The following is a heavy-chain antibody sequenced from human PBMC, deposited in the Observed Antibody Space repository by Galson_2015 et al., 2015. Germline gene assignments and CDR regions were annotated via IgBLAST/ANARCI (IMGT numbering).Heavy chain of an antibody. D-gene: IGHD6-19*01. CDR3: ARDYSSGWYTLGGDH. Sequence: SLRLSCAASGFTFSSYAMHWVRQAPGKGLEWVAVISYDGNNKYYADSVKGRFTISRDNSKNTLYLQMNSLRAEDTGVYYCARDYSSGWYTLGGDHWGQGTLVTVSS. CDR2: ISYDGNNK. CDR1: GFTFSSYA. V-gene: IGHV3-30-3*01. J-gene: IGHJ4*02.